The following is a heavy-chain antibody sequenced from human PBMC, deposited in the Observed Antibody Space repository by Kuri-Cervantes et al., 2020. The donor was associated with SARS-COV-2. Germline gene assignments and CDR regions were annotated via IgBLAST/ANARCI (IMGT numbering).Heavy chain of an antibody. CDR1: GFTFSSSA. CDR2: ISGTGVST. J-gene: IGHJ2*01. CDR3: ARDPYYGGNPNWYFDL. D-gene: IGHD4-23*01. V-gene: IGHV3-23*01. Sequence: GGSLRLSCVGSGFTFSSSAMSWVRQAPGKGLEWVSGISGTGVSTYFADFVKGRFTISRDNSKNTLYLEMNGLAADDTATYYCARDPYYGGNPNWYFDLWGRGTLVTVSS.